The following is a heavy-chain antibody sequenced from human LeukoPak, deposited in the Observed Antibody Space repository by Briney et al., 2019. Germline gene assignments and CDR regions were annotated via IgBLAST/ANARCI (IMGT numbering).Heavy chain of an antibody. V-gene: IGHV4-59*08. J-gene: IGHJ4*02. CDR1: GGSISSNY. CDR3: ARHVEYCGGGICYTLQIDY. Sequence: SETLSLTCTVPGGSISSNYWSWIRQPPGKGLEWIGDIHYSGSTNYNPSLKSRATISVDTSKNQFSLRLSSVTAADTAVYYCARHVEYCGGGICYTLQIDYWGQGTLVTVSS. D-gene: IGHD2-15*01. CDR2: IHYSGST.